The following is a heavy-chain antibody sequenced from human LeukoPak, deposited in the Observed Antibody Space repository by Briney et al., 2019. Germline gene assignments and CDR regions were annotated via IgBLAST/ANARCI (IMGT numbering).Heavy chain of an antibody. CDR3: ARESREFRAFDI. CDR2: INHSGST. J-gene: IGHJ3*02. D-gene: IGHD3-10*01. V-gene: IGHV4-34*01. CDR1: GGSFSGYY. Sequence: SETLSLTCAVYGGSFSGYYWSWIRQPPGKGLEWIGEINHSGSTNYNPSLKSRVTMSVDTSKNQFSLKLSSVTAADTAVYYCARESREFRAFDIWGQGTMVTVSS.